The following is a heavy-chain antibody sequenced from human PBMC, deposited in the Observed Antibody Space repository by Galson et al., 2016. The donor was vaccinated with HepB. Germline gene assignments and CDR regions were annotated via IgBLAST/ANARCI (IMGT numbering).Heavy chain of an antibody. CDR1: GDSISSGDYY. CDR3: ASYLIQSWAGSDAFDT. Sequence: SETLSLTCTVSGDSISSGDYYWSWVRRFPGKGLEWIGEIFHSGDTNYNPSLRSRVTISVDKSKNHVSLKLISVTAADTAMYYCASYLIQSWAGSDAFDTWGQGTMVTVSS. J-gene: IGHJ3*02. CDR2: IFHSGDT. V-gene: IGHV4-4*02. D-gene: IGHD5-18*01.